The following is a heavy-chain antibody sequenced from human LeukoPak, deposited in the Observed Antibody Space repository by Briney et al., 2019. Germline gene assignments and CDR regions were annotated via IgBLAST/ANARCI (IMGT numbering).Heavy chain of an antibody. Sequence: GESLKISCKGSGYRFSTYWIGWVRQMPGKGLEWMGIIYPGDSDIKYSPSFQGQVTISADKSTSTAYLQWSSLKASDTAMYYCARQDYYGSGSYGNYGMDVWGQGTTVTVSS. CDR2: IYPGDSDI. V-gene: IGHV5-51*01. CDR3: ARQDYYGSGSYGNYGMDV. D-gene: IGHD3-10*01. J-gene: IGHJ6*02. CDR1: GYRFSTYW.